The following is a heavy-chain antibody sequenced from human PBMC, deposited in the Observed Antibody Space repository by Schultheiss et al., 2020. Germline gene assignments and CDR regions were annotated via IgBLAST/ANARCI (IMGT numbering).Heavy chain of an antibody. V-gene: IGHV4-61*08. Sequence: SETLSLTCTVSGGSISSGGYYWSWIRQHPGKGLEWIGYIYYSGSTNYNPSLKSRVTISVDTSKNQFSLKLSSVTAADTAVFYCARHTDSSGYYYFDYWGQGTLVTVS. CDR2: IYYSGST. D-gene: IGHD3-22*01. J-gene: IGHJ4*02. CDR1: GGSISSGGYY. CDR3: ARHTDSSGYYYFDY.